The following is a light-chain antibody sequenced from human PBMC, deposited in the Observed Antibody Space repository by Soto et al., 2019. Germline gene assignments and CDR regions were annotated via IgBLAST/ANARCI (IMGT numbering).Light chain of an antibody. CDR2: DAS. Sequence: EIVLTQSPGTLSLSPGERATLSCRASQSVSTRYLAWYQQKPGQAPRLLIYDASNRATGIPDRFSGSGSGTDFTLTISRLEPEDFAVYYCQKRSNWPPITFGQGTRLEIK. CDR3: QKRSNWPPIT. J-gene: IGKJ5*01. V-gene: IGKV3D-20*02. CDR1: QSVSTRY.